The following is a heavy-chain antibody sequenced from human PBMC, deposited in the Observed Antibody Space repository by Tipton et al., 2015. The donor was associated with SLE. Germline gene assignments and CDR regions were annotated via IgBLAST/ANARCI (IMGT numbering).Heavy chain of an antibody. D-gene: IGHD4-11*01. J-gene: IGHJ4*02. Sequence: SLRLSCAASGFTFSTYSMNWVRQAPGKGLEWVSSISGSSTYMYYADSVKGRFTISRDNAKNSLFLQMNSLRADDTAVYYCARDPRHYSSESGDYWGQGTLVTVSS. CDR3: ARDPRHYSSESGDY. CDR2: ISGSSTYM. V-gene: IGHV3-21*01. CDR1: GFTFSTYS.